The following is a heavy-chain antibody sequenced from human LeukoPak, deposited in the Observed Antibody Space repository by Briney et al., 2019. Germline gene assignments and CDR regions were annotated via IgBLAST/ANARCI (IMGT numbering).Heavy chain of an antibody. Sequence: GSLRLSCAASGFTFSSYSMNWVRQAPGKGLEWLSYVGIDENNIFYADSVRGRLTISRDNAKNSLHLQMHSLRAEDTAVYYCVRDHQYAFDIWGQGTMVTVSS. CDR3: VRDHQYAFDI. CDR1: GFTFSSYS. CDR2: VGIDENNI. J-gene: IGHJ3*02. V-gene: IGHV3-48*01.